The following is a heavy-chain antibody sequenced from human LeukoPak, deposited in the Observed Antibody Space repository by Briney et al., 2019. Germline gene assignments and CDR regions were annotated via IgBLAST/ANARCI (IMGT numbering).Heavy chain of an antibody. V-gene: IGHV4-39*07. D-gene: IGHD3-3*01. CDR3: ARDPRPIFGVANDAFDI. Sequence: SETLSLTCTVSGGSISSSTYYWGWIRQPPGKGLEWIGSIFYSGRTYYNPSLKSRVTMSVDTSKNQFSLKLSSVTAADTAVYYCARDPRPIFGVANDAFDIWGQGTMVTVSS. J-gene: IGHJ3*02. CDR1: GGSISSSTYY. CDR2: IFYSGRT.